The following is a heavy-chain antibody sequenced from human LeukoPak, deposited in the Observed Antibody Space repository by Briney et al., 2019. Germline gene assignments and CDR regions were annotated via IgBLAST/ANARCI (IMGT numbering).Heavy chain of an antibody. J-gene: IGHJ4*02. Sequence: GRSLRLSCAASGFTFDDYAMHWVRQAPGKGLEWVSGISWNSGIIGYADSVKGRFTISRDNAKNSLYLQMNSLRAEDTALYYCAKDSALWFGELGYFDYWGQGTLVTVSS. D-gene: IGHD3-10*01. CDR3: AKDSALWFGELGYFDY. CDR2: ISWNSGII. V-gene: IGHV3-9*01. CDR1: GFTFDDYA.